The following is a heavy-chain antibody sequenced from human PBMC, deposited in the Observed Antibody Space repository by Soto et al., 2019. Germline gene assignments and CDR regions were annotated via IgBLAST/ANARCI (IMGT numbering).Heavy chain of an antibody. J-gene: IGHJ6*02. CDR2: ISWDGYSI. V-gene: IGHV3-9*01. CDR1: GFTFEDYV. Sequence: EVQLVESGGGLVQPGRSLRLSCVGSGFTFEDYVMHWVRQVPGKGLEWVSHISWDGYSIGYAGSVRGRFTISRDNAKNSLFLQMNSLRPEDTALYYCARSWSGSTSGRVDVWGQGTTVPVSS. D-gene: IGHD3-3*01. CDR3: ARSWSGSTSGRVDV.